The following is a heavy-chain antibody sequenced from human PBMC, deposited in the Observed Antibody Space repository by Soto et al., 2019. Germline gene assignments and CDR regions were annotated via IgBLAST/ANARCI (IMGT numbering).Heavy chain of an antibody. V-gene: IGHV4-4*02. CDR3: ARYQGSHLGD. D-gene: IGHD6-13*01. CDR1: GLSISSDNW. CDR2: IHHSGST. J-gene: IGHJ4*02. Sequence: QVQLQESGPGLVRPSGTVSLTCAVSGLSISSDNWWSWVRQPPGKGLEWIGEIHHSGSTNYNPSVKRGVTPSVVPSNDLFTLTLNSVTAADTAFYYCARYQGSHLGDWGQVTLLFVSS.